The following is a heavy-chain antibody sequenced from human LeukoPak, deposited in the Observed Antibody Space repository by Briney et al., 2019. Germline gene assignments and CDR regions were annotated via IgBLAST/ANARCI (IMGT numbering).Heavy chain of an antibody. D-gene: IGHD6-19*01. V-gene: IGHV4-34*01. CDR2: INHSGST. CDR3: ATYSSGWSYFDY. J-gene: IGHJ4*02. Sequence: SETLSLTCAVYGGSFSGYYWSWIRQPPGKGLEWIGEINHSGSTNYNPSLKSRVTISVDTSKNQFSLKLSSATAADTAVYYCATYSSGWSYFDYWGQETLVTVSS. CDR1: GGSFSGYY.